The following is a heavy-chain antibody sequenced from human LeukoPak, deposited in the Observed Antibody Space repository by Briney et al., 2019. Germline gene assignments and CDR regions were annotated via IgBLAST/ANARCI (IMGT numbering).Heavy chain of an antibody. J-gene: IGHJ6*02. CDR2: INHSGST. D-gene: IGHD6-13*01. CDR3: AGDHSSSWYKDYGMDV. CDR1: GGSFSGYY. V-gene: IGHV4-34*01. Sequence: SETLSLTCAVYGGSFSGYYWSWIRQPPGKGLEWIGEINHSGSTNYNPSLKSRVTISVDTSKNQFSLKLSSVTAADTAVYYCAGDHSSSWYKDYGMDVWGQGTTVTVSS.